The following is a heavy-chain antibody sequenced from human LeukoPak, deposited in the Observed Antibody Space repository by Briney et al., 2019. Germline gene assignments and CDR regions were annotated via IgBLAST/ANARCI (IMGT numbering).Heavy chain of an antibody. D-gene: IGHD3-10*01. CDR3: AKAYGSGSSYFDY. CDR1: GFTFSSYS. J-gene: IGHJ4*02. Sequence: GGSLRLSCAASGFTFSSYSMSWVRQAPGKGLEWVSAISGSGGSTYYADSVKGRFTISRDNSKNTLYLQMNSLRAEDTAVYYCAKAYGSGSSYFDYWGQGTLVTVSS. V-gene: IGHV3-23*01. CDR2: ISGSGGST.